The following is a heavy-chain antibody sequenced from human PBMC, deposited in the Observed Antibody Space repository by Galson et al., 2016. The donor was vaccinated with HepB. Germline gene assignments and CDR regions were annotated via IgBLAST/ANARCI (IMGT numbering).Heavy chain of an antibody. CDR2: IFYTGTS. J-gene: IGHJ4*02. V-gene: IGHV4-31*03. CDR3: ARDTSLGGFDS. CDR1: GGSISNADVH. D-gene: IGHD3-16*01. Sequence: TLSLTCSVSGGSISNADVHWSWIRQHPERGLEWIGHIFYTGTSYYNPSPRSRVVLSVDTSRSQFPLTVRSVTPADTALYYCARDTSLGGFDSWGRGTLVTVSS.